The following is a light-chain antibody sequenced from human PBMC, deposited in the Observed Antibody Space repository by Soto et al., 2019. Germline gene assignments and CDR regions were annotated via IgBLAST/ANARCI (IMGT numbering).Light chain of an antibody. V-gene: IGLV1-51*01. CDR2: DNN. CDR1: SSNIGSNY. J-gene: IGLJ2*01. Sequence: QSVLTQPPSVSAAPGQKVTISCSGSSSNIGSNYVSWYQQLPGTAPKLLIYDNNERPSGIPDRFSGSKSGTSATLGITGLQTGDEADYFCGAWDSSTVVFGGGTKLTVL. CDR3: GAWDSSTVV.